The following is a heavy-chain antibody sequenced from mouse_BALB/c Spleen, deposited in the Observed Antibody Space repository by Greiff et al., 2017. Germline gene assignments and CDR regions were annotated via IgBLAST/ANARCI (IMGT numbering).Heavy chain of an antibody. D-gene: IGHD2-14*01. J-gene: IGHJ1*01. CDR3: ARSYYRYDGYFDV. V-gene: IGHV1-85*01. CDR2: FFPGDGST. CDR1: GYTFTSYD. Sequence: VQLQESGAELVKPGASVKLSCKASGYTFTSYDINWVRQRPEQGLEWMGWFFPGDGSTKYNEKFKGKATLTTDKSSSTAYMQLSRLTSEDSAVYVCARSYYRYDGYFDVWGAGTTVTVSS.